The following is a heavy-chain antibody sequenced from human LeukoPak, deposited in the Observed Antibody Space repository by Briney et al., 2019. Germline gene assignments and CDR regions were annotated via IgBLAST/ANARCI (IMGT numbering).Heavy chain of an antibody. CDR2: ISGSGGST. CDR1: GFTFNNYA. V-gene: IGHV3-23*01. J-gene: IGHJ4*02. CDR3: AKESLSTYFDY. Sequence: GGSLRLPCAASGFTFNNYAMSWVRQAPGKGLEWVSVISGSGGSTYYADSVKGRFTISRDNSKNTLYLQMNSLRAEDTAVYYCAKESLSTYFDYWGQGTLVTVSS.